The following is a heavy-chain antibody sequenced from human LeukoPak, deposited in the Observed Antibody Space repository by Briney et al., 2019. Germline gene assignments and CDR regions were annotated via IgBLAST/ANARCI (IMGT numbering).Heavy chain of an antibody. CDR3: ARSAAGTYC. Sequence: GGSLRLSCVASGFTFSSYSMNWVRQAPGKGLEWVSSISSSSSYKYYTDSVKGRFTISWDNAKNSLYLQMNSLRAEDTAVYYCARSAAGTYCWGQGTLVTVSS. CDR2: ISSSSSYK. J-gene: IGHJ4*02. V-gene: IGHV3-21*01. CDR1: GFTFSSYS. D-gene: IGHD1-1*01.